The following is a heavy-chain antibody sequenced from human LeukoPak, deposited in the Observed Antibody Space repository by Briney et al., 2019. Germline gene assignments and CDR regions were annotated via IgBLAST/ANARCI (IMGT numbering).Heavy chain of an antibody. CDR2: ISYDGSNK. CDR1: GFTFSSYA. Sequence: PGGSLRLSCAASGFTFSSYAMHWVRQAPGKGLEWVAVISYDGSNKYYADSVKGRFTISRDNSKNTLYLQMNSLRAEDTAVYYCAREGYSGYDLDYWGQGTLVTVSS. V-gene: IGHV3-30-3*01. J-gene: IGHJ4*02. D-gene: IGHD5-12*01. CDR3: AREGYSGYDLDY.